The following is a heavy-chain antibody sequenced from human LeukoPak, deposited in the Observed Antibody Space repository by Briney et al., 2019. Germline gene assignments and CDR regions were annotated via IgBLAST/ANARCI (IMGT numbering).Heavy chain of an antibody. CDR2: INPNSGDT. CDR1: GYTFTGYY. V-gene: IGHV1-2*02. J-gene: IGHJ6*03. CDR3: ARDRTRYYYYSYMDV. D-gene: IGHD1-14*01. Sequence: ASVKVSCKASGYTFTGYYMHWVRQAPGQGLEWMGWINPNSGDTNYAQKFQGRVTMTRDTSISTAYMELSRLRSDDTAVYYCARDRTRYYYYSYMDVWGKGTAVTISS.